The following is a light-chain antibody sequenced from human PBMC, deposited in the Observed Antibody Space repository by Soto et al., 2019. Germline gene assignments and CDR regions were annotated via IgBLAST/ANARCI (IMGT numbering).Light chain of an antibody. CDR3: QKYNSAPWT. J-gene: IGKJ1*01. CDR2: AAS. V-gene: IGKV1-27*01. Sequence: DIQMTQSPSSLSASVGDRVTITCRASQGIRNYLAWYQQKPGNVPRLLIYAASTLQSGVPSRFSGGGSGTDFTLTISSLQPEDVATYYCQKYNSAPWTFGQGTKVEIK. CDR1: QGIRNY.